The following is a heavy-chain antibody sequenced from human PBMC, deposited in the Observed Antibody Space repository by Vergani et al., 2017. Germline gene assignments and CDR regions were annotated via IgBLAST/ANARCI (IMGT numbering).Heavy chain of an antibody. J-gene: IGHJ6*02. CDR1: GYSFTSYW. V-gene: IGHV5-51*01. CDR3: ARLAVWTRHYYYYGMDV. Sequence: EVPLVQSGAEVKKPGESLKISCKGSGYSFTSYWIGWVRQMPGKGLEWMGIIYPGDSDTRYSPSCQGQVTITADKSISTAYLQWSSLKASDTAMYYCARLAVWTRHYYYYGMDVWGQGTTVTVSS. CDR2: IYPGDSDT. D-gene: IGHD1-1*01.